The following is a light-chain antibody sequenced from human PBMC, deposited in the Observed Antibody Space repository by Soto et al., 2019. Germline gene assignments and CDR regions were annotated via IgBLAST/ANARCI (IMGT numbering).Light chain of an antibody. J-gene: IGKJ2*01. V-gene: IGKV3-11*01. CDR1: QSVSSS. CDR2: ATS. Sequence: EIVLTQSPATLSLSPGERATLSCRASQSVSSSLAWYQQKPGQAPRLLIYATSNRATGIPARFSGSGSGTDFTLTISSLAPEDFAVYYCQQRTNTFSFGQGTKLDIK. CDR3: QQRTNTFS.